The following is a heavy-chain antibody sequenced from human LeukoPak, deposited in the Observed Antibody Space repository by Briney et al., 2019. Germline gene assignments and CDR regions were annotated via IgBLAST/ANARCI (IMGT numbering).Heavy chain of an antibody. CDR1: GGSISSSSYY. D-gene: IGHD3-3*01. CDR3: ASQRRDDFWSGYSYYFDY. V-gene: IGHV4-39*01. J-gene: IGHJ4*02. Sequence: PSETLSLTCTVSGGSISSSSYYWGWIRQPPGKGLEWIGSTYYSGSTYYNPSLKSRVTISVDTSKNQFSLKLSSVTAADTAVYYCASQRRDDFWSGYSYYFDYWGQGTLVTVSS. CDR2: TYYSGST.